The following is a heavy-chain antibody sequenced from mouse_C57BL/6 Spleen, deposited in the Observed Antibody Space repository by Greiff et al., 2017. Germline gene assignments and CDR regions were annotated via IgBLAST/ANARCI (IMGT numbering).Heavy chain of an antibody. CDR1: GYNFTSYW. CDR2: IYPSDSET. CDR3: ARLGFDY. V-gene: IGHV1-61*01. J-gene: IGHJ2*01. Sequence: VQLQQPGAELVRPGSSVKLSCKASGYNFTSYWMAWVKQRPGQGLEWIGNIYPSDSETPYNQKFRDKATLTVDKSSSTAYCQLSSLTSEDSAVYYCARLGFDYWGQGTTLTVSS. D-gene: IGHD3-3*01.